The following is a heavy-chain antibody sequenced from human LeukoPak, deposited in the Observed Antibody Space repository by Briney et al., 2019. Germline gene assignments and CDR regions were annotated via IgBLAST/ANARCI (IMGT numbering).Heavy chain of an antibody. V-gene: IGHV4-39*01. D-gene: IGHD6-13*01. CDR3: ARAFYSSSWYHKEDFFDY. CDR1: GGSISSSSYY. Sequence: SETLSLTCTVSGGSISSSSYYWGWIRQPPGKGLEWIGSIYYSGSTYYNPSLKSRVTISVDTSKNQFSLKLSSVTAADTAVFYCARAFYSSSWYHKEDFFDYWGQGTLVTVSS. CDR2: IYYSGST. J-gene: IGHJ4*02.